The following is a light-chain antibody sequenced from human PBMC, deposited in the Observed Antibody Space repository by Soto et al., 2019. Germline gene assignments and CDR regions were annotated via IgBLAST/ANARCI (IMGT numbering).Light chain of an antibody. CDR2: DVI. J-gene: IGLJ2*01. CDR3: SSYTTSSLGV. CDR1: SSDIGRYDY. V-gene: IGLV2-14*03. Sequence: QSALTQPASVSGSPGQSITISCTGTSSDIGRYDYVSWYQQHPGKAPKLMIYDVINRPSGVSNRFSGSKSGNTASLTISGLQAEDDADYYCSSYTTSSLGVFGGGTKVTVL.